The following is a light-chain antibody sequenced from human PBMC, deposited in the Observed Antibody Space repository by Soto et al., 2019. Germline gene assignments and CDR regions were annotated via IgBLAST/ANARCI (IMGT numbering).Light chain of an antibody. J-gene: IGLJ2*01. Sequence: QTVVTQEPSLTVSPGGTVTLTCASTTRAVTSNHHSSWFQQKAGQAPRTLIYDTSNKHSWTPARFSGSLLGDKAALTLSGAQPEDEAQYYCLLSYNAARVFGGGTKVTVL. V-gene: IGLV7-46*01. CDR1: TRAVTSNHH. CDR2: DTS. CDR3: LLSYNAARV.